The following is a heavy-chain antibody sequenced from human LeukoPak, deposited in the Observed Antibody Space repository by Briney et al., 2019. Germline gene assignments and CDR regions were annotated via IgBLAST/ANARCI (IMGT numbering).Heavy chain of an antibody. J-gene: IGHJ3*01. V-gene: IGHV3-23*01. CDR3: AKCSATYYNDAFDV. CDR2: IRGGGAGA. CDR1: GFTFDSYA. D-gene: IGHD3-10*02. Sequence: GGSLRLSCAASGFTFDSYAMNWVRQAPGKGLEWVSYIRGGGAGARYAEPVKGRFTISRDNAKNTLYLQLDSLSVEDTATYYCAKCSATYYNDAFDVWGRGTMVTVSS.